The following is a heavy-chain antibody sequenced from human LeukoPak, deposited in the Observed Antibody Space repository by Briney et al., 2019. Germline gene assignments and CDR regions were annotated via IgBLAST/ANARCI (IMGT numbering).Heavy chain of an antibody. Sequence: PGESLRLFCAASGFTFSSYWMNWARQAPGKGLEWVASINHNGNVNYYVDSVKGRFTISRDNAKNSLYLQMSNLRAEDTAVYFCARGGGLDVWGQGATVTVSS. D-gene: IGHD3-16*01. CDR2: INHNGNVN. CDR3: ARGGGLDV. CDR1: GFTFSSYW. V-gene: IGHV3-7*03. J-gene: IGHJ6*02.